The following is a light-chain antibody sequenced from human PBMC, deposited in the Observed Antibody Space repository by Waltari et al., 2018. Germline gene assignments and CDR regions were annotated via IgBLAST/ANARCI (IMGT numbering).Light chain of an antibody. CDR2: EVT. CDR1: SSDIGGYNY. Sequence: QSALTQPPSASGSPGQSVTISCTGTSSDIGGYNYVSWYQQHPGKVPKLMFYEVTKRAAGVPGRFYGAKSGNTASLTVSGLQAEDEADYYCCSYVGSNNDVFGGGTKLTVL. V-gene: IGLV2-8*01. J-gene: IGLJ3*02. CDR3: CSYVGSNNDV.